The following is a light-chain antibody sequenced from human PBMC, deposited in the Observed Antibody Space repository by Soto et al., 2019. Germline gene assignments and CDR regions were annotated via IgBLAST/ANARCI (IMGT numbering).Light chain of an antibody. J-gene: IGKJ4*01. CDR1: QSVSSN. Sequence: EIVMTQSPATLSVSPGERATLSCRASQSVSSNLAWYQQKPGQAPRLLIYCASTRATGIPARFSGSGSGTEFTLTISSLQSEDFAVYYCQQYHNWPPLTFGGGTKVEIK. CDR2: CAS. V-gene: IGKV3-15*01. CDR3: QQYHNWPPLT.